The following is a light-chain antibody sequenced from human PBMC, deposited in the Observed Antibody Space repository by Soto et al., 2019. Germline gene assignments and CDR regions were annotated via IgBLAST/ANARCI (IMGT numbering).Light chain of an antibody. Sequence: EIVLTQSPGTLPLSPGERATLSCRASQSVSSSYLAWYQQKPGQAPRLLIYGASSRATGIPDRFSGSGSGTDFTLTINRLEPEDFAVYYCQQYGSSPPYTFGQGTKLEI. CDR2: GAS. CDR3: QQYGSSPPYT. V-gene: IGKV3-20*01. CDR1: QSVSSSY. J-gene: IGKJ2*01.